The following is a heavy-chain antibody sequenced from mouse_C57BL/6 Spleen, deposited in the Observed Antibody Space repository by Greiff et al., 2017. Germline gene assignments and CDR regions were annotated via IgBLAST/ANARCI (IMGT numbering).Heavy chain of an antibody. D-gene: IGHD2-5*01. CDR2: IYPGSGST. Sequence: VKLMESGAELVKPGASVKMSCKASGYTFTSYWITWVKQRPGQGLEWIGDIYPGSGSTNYNEKFKSKATLTVDTSSSTAYMQLSSLTSEDSAVYYCARGSNKDDYWGQGTTLTVSS. J-gene: IGHJ2*01. CDR1: GYTFTSYW. CDR3: ARGSNKDDY. V-gene: IGHV1-55*01.